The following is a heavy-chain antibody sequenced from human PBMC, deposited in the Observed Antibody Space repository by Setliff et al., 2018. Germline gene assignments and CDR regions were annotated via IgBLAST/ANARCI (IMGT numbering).Heavy chain of an antibody. V-gene: IGHV1-69*05. CDR1: GDTFNTYT. CDR3: SRLVRYCTTTTCQSVPGVEY. D-gene: IGHD2-8*01. CDR2: IIPLLETA. J-gene: IGHJ4*02. Sequence: ASVKVSCKASGDTFNTYTLSWVRQAPGQGLEWMGGIIPLLETANYAQKFQGRVTMTTDTSTSTAYMELRSLRSDDTAVYYCSRLVRYCTTTTCQSVPGVEYWGQGTLVTVSS.